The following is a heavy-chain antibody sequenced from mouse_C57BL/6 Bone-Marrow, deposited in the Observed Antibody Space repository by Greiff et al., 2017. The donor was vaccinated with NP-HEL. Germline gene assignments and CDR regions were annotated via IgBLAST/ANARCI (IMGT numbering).Heavy chain of an antibody. CDR2: IDPEDGET. J-gene: IGHJ4*01. D-gene: IGHD1-1*01. Sequence: EVQLQQSGAELVKPGASVKLSCTASGFNIKDYYMHWVKQRTEQGLEWIGRIDPEDGETKYAPNFQGKATITADTSSNTAYLQLSSRTSEDTAVYYGARWGGSSYEAMDYWGQGTSVTVSS. CDR3: ARWGGSSYEAMDY. CDR1: GFNIKDYY. V-gene: IGHV14-2*01.